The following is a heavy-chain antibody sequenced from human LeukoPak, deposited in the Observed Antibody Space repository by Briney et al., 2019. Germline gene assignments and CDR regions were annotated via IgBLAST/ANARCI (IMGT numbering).Heavy chain of an antibody. J-gene: IGHJ4*02. V-gene: IGHV3-23*01. Sequence: GGSLRLSCAASGFTFSSYAMSWVRQAPGKGLEWVSAISGSGGSTYYADSVKGRFAISRDNSKNTLYLQMNSLRAEDTAVYYCAKDRAAVAGEFYFDYWGQGTLVTVSS. CDR3: AKDRAAVAGEFYFDY. D-gene: IGHD6-19*01. CDR2: ISGSGGST. CDR1: GFTFSSYA.